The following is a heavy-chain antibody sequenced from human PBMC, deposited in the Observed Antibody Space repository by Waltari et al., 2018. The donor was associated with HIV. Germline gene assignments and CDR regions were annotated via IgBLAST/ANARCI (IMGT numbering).Heavy chain of an antibody. J-gene: IGHJ4*02. CDR1: DGTITGSNSDYP. CDR2: IHYSENT. Sequence: LQLRESGPGLVNPSETLSLTRTVPDGTITGSNSDYPWGWIRQTPGKYLEWIGNIHYSENTFYNPSLRSRVTISAEKSKNQFSLKLRSVTAADTAVYFCMRHRGYFPPDYWGQGTLVTVSS. CDR3: MRHRGYFPPDY. V-gene: IGHV4-39*01. D-gene: IGHD1-26*01.